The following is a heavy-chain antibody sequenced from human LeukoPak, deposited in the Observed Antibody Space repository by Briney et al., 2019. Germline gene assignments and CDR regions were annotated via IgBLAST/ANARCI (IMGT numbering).Heavy chain of an antibody. CDR3: ARQGQWLVGYYYYGMDV. CDR1: GYSFTSYW. CDR2: IYPGDSDT. D-gene: IGHD6-19*01. Sequence: GESLKISCKGSGYSFTSYWIGWVRQMPGKGLEWMGIIYPGDSDTRYSPSFQGRVTISADKSISTAYLQWSSLKASDTAMYYCARQGQWLVGYYYYGMDVWGQGTTVTVSS. V-gene: IGHV5-51*01. J-gene: IGHJ6*02.